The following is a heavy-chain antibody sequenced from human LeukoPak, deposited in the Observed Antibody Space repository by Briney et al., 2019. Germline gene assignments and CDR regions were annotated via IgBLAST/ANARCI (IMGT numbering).Heavy chain of an antibody. CDR3: ASLVVTTVTTDY. CDR1: GFTFSSYG. D-gene: IGHD4-17*01. V-gene: IGHV3-30*03. CDR2: ISYDGSNK. Sequence: PRGSLRLSCAASGFTFSSYGMHWVRQAPGKGLEWVAVISYDGSNKYYADSVKGRFTISRDNSKNTLYLQMNSLRAEDTAVYYCASLVVTTVTTDYWGQGTLVTVSS. J-gene: IGHJ4*02.